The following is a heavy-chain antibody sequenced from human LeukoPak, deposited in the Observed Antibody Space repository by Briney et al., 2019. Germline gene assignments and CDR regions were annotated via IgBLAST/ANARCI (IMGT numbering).Heavy chain of an antibody. CDR2: IGSGGSPT. J-gene: IGHJ3*01. D-gene: IGHD2-8*02. V-gene: IGHV3-48*01. Sequence: PGGSLRLSCEASGFTFSSHSMIGVRQAPGKRLEWVSYIGSGGSPTHYAASVKGRFTISRDNVKNSLYLQMHSLTVEDTAVYYCEKDQSIFCTDKCYCSIYAWGQGTLGTVSS. CDR3: EKDQSIFCTDKCYCSIYA. CDR1: GFTFSSHS.